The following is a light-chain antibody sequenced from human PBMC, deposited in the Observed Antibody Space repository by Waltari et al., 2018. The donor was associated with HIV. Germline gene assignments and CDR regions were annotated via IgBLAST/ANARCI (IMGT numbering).Light chain of an antibody. CDR1: DIDIGNYNL. CDR2: DVS. J-gene: IGLJ3*02. CDR3: LTYVSKTSTWQ. V-gene: IGLV2-23*02. Sequence: QSALTQPASVSGNPGQSVTITCTGTDIDIGNYNLVSWFQQHPGKAPKLLIYDVSKRPSGVSSRFSGSKSVYFAFQTMSVLLTEFESSYNCLTYVSKTSTWQFGGGTYLTV.